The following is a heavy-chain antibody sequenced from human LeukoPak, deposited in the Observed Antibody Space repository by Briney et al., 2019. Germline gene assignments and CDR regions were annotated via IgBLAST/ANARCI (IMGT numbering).Heavy chain of an antibody. CDR2: ISWNSGSI. CDR3: AKDAGKYSSHLTFYFDY. D-gene: IGHD6-6*01. CDR1: GFTFDDYA. J-gene: IGHJ4*02. Sequence: GRSLRLSCAASGFTFDDYAMHWVRQAPGKGLEWVSGISWNSGSIGYADSVKGRFTISRDNAKNSLYLQMNSLRAEDMALYYCAKDAGKYSSHLTFYFDYWGQGTLVTVSS. V-gene: IGHV3-9*03.